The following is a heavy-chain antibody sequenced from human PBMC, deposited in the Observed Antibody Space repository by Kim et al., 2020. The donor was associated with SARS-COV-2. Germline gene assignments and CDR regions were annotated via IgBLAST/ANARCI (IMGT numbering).Heavy chain of an antibody. CDR3: ARSGNGYNAFGI. Sequence: GGSLRLSCAASGLSFSDSYMNWVRQAPGKGLEWLSFISTRGESIFYADSVEGRFTISRDNAKNSLYLQMNYLRDEDTAAYYCARSGNGYNAFGIWGQG. V-gene: IGHV3-11*01. CDR1: GLSFSDSY. CDR2: ISTRGESI. J-gene: IGHJ4*02. D-gene: IGHD5-18*01.